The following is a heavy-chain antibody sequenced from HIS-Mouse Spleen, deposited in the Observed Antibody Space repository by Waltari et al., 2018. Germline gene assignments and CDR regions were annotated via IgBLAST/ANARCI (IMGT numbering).Heavy chain of an antibody. J-gene: IGHJ4*02. CDR2: ISNDGSNK. D-gene: IGHD3-16*01. V-gene: IGHV3-30-3*01. CDR3: ARATNLGAFDY. CDR1: GFTFSSYA. Sequence: QVQLVESGGGVVQPGRSLRLSCAASGFTFSSYAMHWVRQAPGKGLDWVAVISNDGSNKSYADSVKGRFTISRDNSKNTLYLQMNSLRAEDTAVYYCARATNLGAFDYWGQGTLVTVSS.